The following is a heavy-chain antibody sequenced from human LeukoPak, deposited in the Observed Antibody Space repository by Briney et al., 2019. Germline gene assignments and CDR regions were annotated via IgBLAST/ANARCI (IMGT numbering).Heavy chain of an antibody. CDR2: IRTKANSYAT. V-gene: IGHV3-73*01. CDR3: TTCGVDCYRSDY. CDR1: GFSFSGSA. Sequence: GGSLRLSCAASGFSFSGSAMHWVGQASGKGLEWVGRIRTKANSYATAYAASVKGRFTISRDDSKNTAYLQMNSLKTEDTAVYYCTTCGVDCYRSDYWGQGTLVTVSS. J-gene: IGHJ4*02. D-gene: IGHD2-21*02.